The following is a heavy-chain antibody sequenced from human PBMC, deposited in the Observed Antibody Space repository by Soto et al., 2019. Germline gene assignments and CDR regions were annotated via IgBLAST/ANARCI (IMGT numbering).Heavy chain of an antibody. CDR1: GDSVSSNSAA. CDR3: ARDHAYYDILTGYYLVNNWFDP. J-gene: IGHJ5*02. D-gene: IGHD3-9*01. Sequence: SQTLSLTCAISGDSVSSNSAAWNWIRQSPSRGLEWLGRTYYRSKWYNDYAVSVKSRITINPDTSKNQFSLQLNSVTPEDTAVYYCARDHAYYDILTGYYLVNNWFDPWGQGTLVTVSS. CDR2: TYYRSKWYN. V-gene: IGHV6-1*01.